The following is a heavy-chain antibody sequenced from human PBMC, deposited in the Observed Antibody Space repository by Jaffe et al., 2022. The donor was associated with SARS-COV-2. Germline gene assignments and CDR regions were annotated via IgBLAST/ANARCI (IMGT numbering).Heavy chain of an antibody. V-gene: IGHV1-3*01. J-gene: IGHJ4*02. CDR3: ARGFCSSTSCYRLDY. CDR2: INAGNGNT. Sequence: QVQLVQSGAEVKKPGASVKVSCKASGYTFTSYAMHWVRQAPGQRLEWMGWINAGNGNTKYSQKFQGRVTITRDTSASTAYMELSSLRSEDTAVYYCARGFCSSTSCYRLDYWGQGTLVTVSS. CDR1: GYTFTSYA. D-gene: IGHD2-2*02.